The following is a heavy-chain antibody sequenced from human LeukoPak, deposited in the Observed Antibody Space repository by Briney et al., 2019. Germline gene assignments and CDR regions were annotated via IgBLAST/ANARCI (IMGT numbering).Heavy chain of an antibody. Sequence: NPGGSLRLSCAASGFTFSTYNMNWVRHAPGKGLEWISSITSSSTYIYYADSVKGRFTISRDNSKNTLYLQMNSLRAEDTAVYYCARRAGAYSHPYDYWGQGTLVTVSS. CDR1: GFTFSTYN. D-gene: IGHD4/OR15-4a*01. CDR2: ITSSSTYI. J-gene: IGHJ4*02. CDR3: ARRAGAYSHPYDY. V-gene: IGHV3-21*04.